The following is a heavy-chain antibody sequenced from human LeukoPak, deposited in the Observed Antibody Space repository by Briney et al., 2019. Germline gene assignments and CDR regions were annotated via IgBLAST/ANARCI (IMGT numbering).Heavy chain of an antibody. V-gene: IGHV1-2*02. Sequence: ASVKVSCKASGYTFTGYYMHWVRQAPGQGLEWMEWINPNSGGTNYAQKFQGRVTMTRDTSTSTAYMELSRLRSDDTAVYYCARDPYYGSGSYYTPYWGQGTLVTVSS. CDR3: ARDPYYGSGSYYTPY. D-gene: IGHD3-10*01. J-gene: IGHJ4*02. CDR2: INPNSGGT. CDR1: GYTFTGYY.